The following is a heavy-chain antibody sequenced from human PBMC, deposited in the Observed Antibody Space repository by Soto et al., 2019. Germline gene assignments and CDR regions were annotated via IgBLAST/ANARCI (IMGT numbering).Heavy chain of an antibody. D-gene: IGHD6-6*01. CDR1: GYTFTSYA. CDR2: INAGNGNT. V-gene: IGHV1-3*01. J-gene: IGHJ3*02. Sequence: QVQLVQSGAEVKKPGASVKVSCKASGYTFTSYAMHWVRQAPGQRLEWMGWINAGNGNTKYSQKFQGRGTITRDTSASTAYMELSSLRSEDTAVYYCARDRIAARPHAFDIWGQGTMVTVSS. CDR3: ARDRIAARPHAFDI.